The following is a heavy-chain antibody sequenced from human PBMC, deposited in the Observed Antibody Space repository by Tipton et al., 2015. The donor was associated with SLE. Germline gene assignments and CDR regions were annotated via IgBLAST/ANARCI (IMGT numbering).Heavy chain of an antibody. V-gene: IGHV3-30*02. CDR1: GFTFSSYG. Sequence: SLRLSCAASGFTFSSYGMHWVRQAPGKGLEWVAFIRYDGSNKYYADSVKGRFTISRDNSKNTLYLQMNSLRAEDTAVYYCAKENEQPYNWNDVWVDYWGQGTLVTVSS. CDR2: IRYDGSNK. J-gene: IGHJ4*02. D-gene: IGHD1-1*01. CDR3: AKENEQPYNWNDVWVDY.